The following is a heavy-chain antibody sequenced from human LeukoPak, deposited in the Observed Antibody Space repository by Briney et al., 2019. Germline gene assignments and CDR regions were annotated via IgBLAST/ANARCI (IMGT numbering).Heavy chain of an antibody. Sequence: PSETLSLTCTVSGGSISSYFWSWIRQPPGEGLEWIGYIYYSGSTNYNPSLKSRVTMSVDTSKNQFSLKLSSVTAADTAVYYCARIDRAVAGTTDYWGQGTLVTVSS. J-gene: IGHJ4*02. CDR3: ARIDRAVAGTTDY. CDR2: IYYSGST. V-gene: IGHV4-59*08. D-gene: IGHD6-19*01. CDR1: GGSISSYF.